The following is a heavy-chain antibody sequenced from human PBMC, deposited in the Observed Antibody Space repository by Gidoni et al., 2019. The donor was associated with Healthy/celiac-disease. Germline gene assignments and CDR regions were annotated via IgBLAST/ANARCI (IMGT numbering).Heavy chain of an antibody. CDR1: GGSFSGYY. J-gene: IGHJ6*02. V-gene: IGHV4-34*01. D-gene: IGHD3-10*01. CDR2: INHSGST. Sequence: QVQLQQWGAGLLKPSETLSLTCAVYGGSFSGYYWSWIRQPPGKGLEWIGEINHSGSTNYNPSLKSRVTISVDTSKNQFSLKLSSVTAADTAVYYCAGLSITMVRGVIILPLMDVWGQGTTVTVSS. CDR3: AGLSITMVRGVIILPLMDV.